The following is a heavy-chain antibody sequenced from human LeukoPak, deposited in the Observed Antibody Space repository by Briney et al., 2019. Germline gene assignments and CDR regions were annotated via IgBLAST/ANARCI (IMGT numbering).Heavy chain of an antibody. J-gene: IGHJ5*02. CDR3: AREHYHGSGSYNWFDP. CDR1: GYTFTGYY. D-gene: IGHD3-10*01. CDR2: INPNSGGT. V-gene: IGHV1-2*02. Sequence: ASVKVSCKAFGYTFTGYYMHWVRQAPGQGLEWMGWINPNSGGTNYAQKFQGRVTMTRDTSISTAYMELSRLRSDDTAVYYCAREHYHGSGSYNWFDPWGQGTLVTVSS.